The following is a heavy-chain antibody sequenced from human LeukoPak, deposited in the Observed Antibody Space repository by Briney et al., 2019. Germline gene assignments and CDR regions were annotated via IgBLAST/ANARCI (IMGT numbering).Heavy chain of an antibody. V-gene: IGHV3-20*04. CDR3: AREDSVTLRCLDL. J-gene: IGHJ5*02. CDR1: GFTFDDYG. D-gene: IGHD4/OR15-4a*01. Sequence: PGGSLRLSCTASGFTFDDYGMSWVRQAPGMGLEWVAGINWNGGSTTYADAVKGRVTISRHNGKNALYLHMNSLRDEDTALYYCAREDSVTLRCLDLWGQGTLVTVSS. CDR2: INWNGGST.